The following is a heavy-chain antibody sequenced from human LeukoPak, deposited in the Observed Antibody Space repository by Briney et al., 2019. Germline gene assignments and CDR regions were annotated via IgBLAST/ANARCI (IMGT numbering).Heavy chain of an antibody. V-gene: IGHV4-4*02. Sequence: SETLSLICAVSGGSISSSNWWSWVRQPPGKGLEWIGEIYHSGSTNYNPSLKSRVTISVDKSKNQFSLKLSSVTAADTAVYYCARGVAAAGTDWFDPWGQGTLVTVSS. J-gene: IGHJ5*02. D-gene: IGHD6-13*01. CDR2: IYHSGST. CDR1: GGSISSSNW. CDR3: ARGVAAAGTDWFDP.